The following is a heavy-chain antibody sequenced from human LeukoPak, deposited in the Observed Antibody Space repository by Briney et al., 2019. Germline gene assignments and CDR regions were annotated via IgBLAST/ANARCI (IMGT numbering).Heavy chain of an antibody. D-gene: IGHD3-9*01. Sequence: SVNVSCKASGFTFTSSAVQWVRQASGQRLEWIGWIVVGSGNTNYAQKFQERVTITRDMSTSTAYMELSSLRSEDTAVYYCAASPDILTGNYWGQGTLVTVSS. V-gene: IGHV1-58*01. CDR1: GFTFTSSA. CDR3: AASPDILTGNY. J-gene: IGHJ4*02. CDR2: IVVGSGNT.